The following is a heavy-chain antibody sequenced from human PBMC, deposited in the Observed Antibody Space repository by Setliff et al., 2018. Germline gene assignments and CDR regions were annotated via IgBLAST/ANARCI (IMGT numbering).Heavy chain of an antibody. V-gene: IGHV4-59*01. D-gene: IGHD5-18*01. J-gene: IGHJ6*02. CDR2: VYYTGNT. CDR3: ARDRTAYNYGMDV. Sequence: SETLSLTCTVSGGSIMNYFWSWIRQPPGKGLEWIGYVYYTGNTNYNPSLKSRLTISVDPSKNQVSLKLKSATTADTAGYYCARDRTAYNYGMDVWGQGTTVTVSS. CDR1: GGSIMNYF.